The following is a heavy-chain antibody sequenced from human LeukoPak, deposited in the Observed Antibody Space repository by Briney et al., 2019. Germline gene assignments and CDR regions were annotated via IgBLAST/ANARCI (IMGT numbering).Heavy chain of an antibody. CDR2: ISPGGDIT. Sequence: GGSLRLSCAASGFTFSSYSMNWVRQAPGKGLEWVSGISPGGDITYYAGSVKGRFTISRDNAKSSLYLQMNSLRAEDTAVYYCARRAGAYSHPYDYWGQGTLVTVSS. CDR1: GFTFSSYS. CDR3: ARRAGAYSHPYDY. V-gene: IGHV3-21*04. D-gene: IGHD4/OR15-4a*01. J-gene: IGHJ4*02.